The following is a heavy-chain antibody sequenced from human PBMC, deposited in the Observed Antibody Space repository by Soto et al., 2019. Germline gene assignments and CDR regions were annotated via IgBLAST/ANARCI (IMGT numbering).Heavy chain of an antibody. Sequence: ASGKVSCKASGYNFTSYGISWVRQAPGQGLEWMGWISGYNGNTDHAQNLQGRVTMTTDTSTSTAYMDLRSLRSDDTAVYYCARDFGYSHGSLDYWGQGTLVTVSS. CDR1: GYNFTSYG. CDR2: ISGYNGNT. J-gene: IGHJ4*02. V-gene: IGHV1-18*01. D-gene: IGHD5-18*01. CDR3: ARDFGYSHGSLDY.